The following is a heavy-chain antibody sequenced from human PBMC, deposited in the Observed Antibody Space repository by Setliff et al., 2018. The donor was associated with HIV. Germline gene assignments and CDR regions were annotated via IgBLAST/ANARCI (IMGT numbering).Heavy chain of an antibody. CDR3: ARTRKSYPPAYGLDV. CDR1: GYTFSDYG. Sequence: AASVKVSCKASGYTFSDYGISWVRQAPGQGLEWMGWISAYNGKTNSAQKVQGRVTMTTDTSTSTAYMELGSLISDDTAVYYCARTRKSYPPAYGLDVWGQGTTVTVSS. J-gene: IGHJ6*02. CDR2: ISAYNGKT. D-gene: IGHD6-6*01. V-gene: IGHV1-18*01.